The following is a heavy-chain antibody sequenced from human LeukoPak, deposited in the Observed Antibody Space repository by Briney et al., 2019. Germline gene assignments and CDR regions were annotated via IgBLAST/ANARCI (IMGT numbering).Heavy chain of an antibody. CDR3: AKGRPAEYFQH. V-gene: IGHV3-30*04. CDR1: GFTFSTHA. CDR2: TPYDGRLK. J-gene: IGHJ1*01. Sequence: GGSLRLSCAVSGFTFSTHAMHWVRQAPGKGLEWVTVTPYDGRLKYYADSVKGRFTISRDNSKNTLYLQMNSLRAEDTAVYYCAKGRPAEYFQHWGQGTLVTVSS.